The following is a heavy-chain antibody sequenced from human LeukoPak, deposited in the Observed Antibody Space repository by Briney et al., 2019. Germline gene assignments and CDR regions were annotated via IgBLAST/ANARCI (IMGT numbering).Heavy chain of an antibody. CDR3: ARDARLHYYFDY. Sequence: SETLSLTCTVSGGSISSYYGSWIRQPAGKGLEWIGCFYTSGSTNYNPSLKSRVTMSIDTSKNQFSLKLSSVTAADTAVYYCARDARLHYYFDYWGQGTLVTVSS. D-gene: IGHD6-25*01. V-gene: IGHV4-4*07. CDR2: FYTSGST. CDR1: GGSISSYY. J-gene: IGHJ4*02.